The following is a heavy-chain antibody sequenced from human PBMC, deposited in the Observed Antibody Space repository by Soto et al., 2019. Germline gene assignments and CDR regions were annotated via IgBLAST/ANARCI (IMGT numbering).Heavy chain of an antibody. CDR2: IIPFHGVT. V-gene: IGHV1-69*08. J-gene: IGHJ4*02. CDR1: GGTFSPYT. Sequence: QVQLVQSGAEVKKPGSSVKVSCKASGGTFSPYTINWVRQAPGQGLEWMGRIIPFHGVTNYAQKFQARDTMTADKWTSTAYMELSGLRFEDTAMYYCTRDWEITVSTWSFGGFCGRGTLVTVS. D-gene: IGHD3-10*01. CDR3: TRDWEITVSTWSFGGF.